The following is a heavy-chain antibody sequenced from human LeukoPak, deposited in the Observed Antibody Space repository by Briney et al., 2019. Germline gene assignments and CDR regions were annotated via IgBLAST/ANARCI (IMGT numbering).Heavy chain of an antibody. V-gene: IGHV3-30*02. CDR2: IRYDGSNK. Sequence: PGGSLRLSCAASGFTFSSYVMHWVRQAPDKGLEWVAFIRYDGSNKYYADSVKGRFTISRDNSKNTLYLQMNSLRAEDTAVYYCAKDPHDHSYGWSWRYFDYWGQGTLVTVSS. CDR3: AKDPHDHSYGWSWRYFDY. CDR1: GFTFSSYV. J-gene: IGHJ4*02. D-gene: IGHD5-18*01.